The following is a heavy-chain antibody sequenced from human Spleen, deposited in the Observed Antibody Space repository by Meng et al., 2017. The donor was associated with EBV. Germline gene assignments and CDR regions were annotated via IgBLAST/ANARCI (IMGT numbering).Heavy chain of an antibody. CDR1: GDSISSRNW. J-gene: IGHJ4*02. CDR2: VYHAGNI. V-gene: IGHV4-4*02. CDR3: ATYRGHYYFDF. Sequence: QVQMLESGPGLVRPSATLPLTCAVSGDSISSRNWWIWVRQPPGKGLEWIGEVYHAGNINYNPSLESRVTISIDKSKNQFSLNLTSVTAADTAVYYCATYRGHYYFDFWGQGTLVTASS. D-gene: IGHD3-16*02.